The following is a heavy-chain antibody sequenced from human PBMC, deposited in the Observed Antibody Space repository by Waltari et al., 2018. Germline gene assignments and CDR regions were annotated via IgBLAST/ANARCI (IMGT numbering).Heavy chain of an antibody. J-gene: IGHJ4*02. Sequence: EVQLVESGGGLVQPGGSLRLSCAASGFTFDVFWLSWVRQAPGKGLGWGANVNDAGGGKNYVDSVKGRLTITRDNTKTILYMEMNNLRVEDTAVYYCARDRATRTGYVDYWGQGALVTVSS. CDR3: ARDRATRTGYVDY. CDR1: GFTFDVFW. V-gene: IGHV3-7*01. D-gene: IGHD2-2*01. CDR2: VNDAGGGK.